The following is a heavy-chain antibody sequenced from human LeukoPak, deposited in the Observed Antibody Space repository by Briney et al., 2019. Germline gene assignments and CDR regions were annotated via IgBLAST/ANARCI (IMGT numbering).Heavy chain of an antibody. CDR1: GGSICSSSDY. V-gene: IGHV4-39*07. Sequence: SETLSLTYRVSGGSICSSSDYWGWIRQPPGKGLEWIGSIYYSGSTYYNPSLESRVTISVDASKNQFSLKLSSVTAADTAVYYCARCARGEGRWVQSYYFDYWGQGTLVTVSS. J-gene: IGHJ4*02. CDR3: ARCARGEGRWVQSYYFDY. CDR2: IYYSGST. D-gene: IGHD5-24*01.